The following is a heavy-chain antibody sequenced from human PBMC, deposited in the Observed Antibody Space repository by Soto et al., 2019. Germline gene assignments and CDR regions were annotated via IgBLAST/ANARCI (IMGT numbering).Heavy chain of an antibody. CDR2: IKQDGSEK. V-gene: IGHV3-7*01. D-gene: IGHD3-16*01. J-gene: IGHJ6*02. CDR3: ARAKFVYYGMDV. Sequence: EVQLVESGGGLVLPGGSLRLSCAGSGFTFSSYWMTWVRQAPGKGLEWVANIKQDGSEKNYVDSLKGRFTISRDNAKNSLYLHLNSLRDEDTAVYYCARAKFVYYGMDVWGQGTTVTVSS. CDR1: GFTFSSYW.